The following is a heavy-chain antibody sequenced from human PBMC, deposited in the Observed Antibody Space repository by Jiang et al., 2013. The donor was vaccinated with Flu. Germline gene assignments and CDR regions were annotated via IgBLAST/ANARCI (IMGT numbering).Heavy chain of an antibody. J-gene: IGHJ4*02. D-gene: IGHD3-16*02. CDR2: IYYSGST. Sequence: CTVSGGSISSSSYYWGWIRQPPGKGLEWIGSIYYSGSTYYNPSLKSRVTISVDTSKNQFSLKLSSVTAADTAVYYCARRGDYVWGSYPDDYWGQGTLVTVSS. V-gene: IGHV4-39*01. CDR3: ARRGDYVWGSYPDDY. CDR1: GGSISSSSYY.